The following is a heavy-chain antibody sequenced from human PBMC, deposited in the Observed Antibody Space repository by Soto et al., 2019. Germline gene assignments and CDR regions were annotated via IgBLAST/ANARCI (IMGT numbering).Heavy chain of an antibody. D-gene: IGHD1-20*01. CDR2: IVPIFGTA. CDR1: GGTFSSYA. CDR3: ATLTGTALFDY. J-gene: IGHJ4*02. V-gene: IGHV1-69*13. Sequence: ASVKVSCKASGGTFSSYAISWVRQAPGQGLEWMGGIVPIFGTANYAQKFQGRVTITADESTSTAYMELSSLRSEDTAVYYCATLTGTALFDYWGQGTLVTVSS.